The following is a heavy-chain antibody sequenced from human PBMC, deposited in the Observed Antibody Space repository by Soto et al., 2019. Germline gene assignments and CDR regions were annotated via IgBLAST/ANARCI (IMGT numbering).Heavy chain of an antibody. CDR1: GGSISSYY. CDR3: ARCYSNYEWWFDP. V-gene: IGHV4-59*05. D-gene: IGHD4-4*01. CDR2: IYYSGST. Sequence: SETLSLTCTVSGGSISSYYWSWIRQPPGKGLEWIGSIYYSGSTYYNPSLKSRVTISVDTSKNQFSLKLSSVTAADTAVYYCARCYSNYEWWFDPWGQGTLVTVSS. J-gene: IGHJ5*02.